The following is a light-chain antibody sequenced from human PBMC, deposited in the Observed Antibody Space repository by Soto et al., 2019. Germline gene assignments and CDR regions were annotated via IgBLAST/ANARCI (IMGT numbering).Light chain of an antibody. CDR3: QQYGSSDT. V-gene: IGKV3-20*01. CDR1: QSGSSSY. CDR2: RAS. J-gene: IGKJ2*01. Sequence: EMVLTQSPGTLYLSPGDRATLSCRASQSGSSSYLAWHQQRPDQAPRILIYRASRRATGIPDRFSGSGSVTDFTLSISRLEPEDFSVYYCQQYGSSDTFGRGTKLEIQ.